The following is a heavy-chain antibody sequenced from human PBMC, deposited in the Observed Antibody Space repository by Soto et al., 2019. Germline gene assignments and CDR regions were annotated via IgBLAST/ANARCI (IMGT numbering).Heavy chain of an antibody. CDR1: GDSVSSNSAP. D-gene: IGHD3-10*01. V-gene: IGHV6-1*01. CDR3: ARAGVGMDV. Sequence: SQTLALTCPISGDSVSSNSAPWNWIRQSASRGLEWLGRKYYRSKWYNDYAVSVKSRITINPDTSKNQFSLQLNSVTPEDTAVYYCARAGVGMDVWGQGTTVTVSS. CDR2: KYYRSKWYN. J-gene: IGHJ6*02.